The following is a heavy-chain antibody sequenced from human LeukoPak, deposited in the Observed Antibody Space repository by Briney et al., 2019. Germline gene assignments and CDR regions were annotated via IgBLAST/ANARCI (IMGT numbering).Heavy chain of an antibody. CDR2: IYTSGST. D-gene: IGHD6-19*01. CDR1: GGSISTYY. CDR3: ARGASGWYGYYFDY. V-gene: IGHV4-4*07. J-gene: IGHJ4*02. Sequence: SETLSLTCTVSGGSISTYYWTWIRQPAGKGLEWIGRIYTSGSTNYNPSLKSRVTMSVDTSKNQVSLKLSSVTAADTAVYYCARGASGWYGYYFDYWGQGTLVTVSS.